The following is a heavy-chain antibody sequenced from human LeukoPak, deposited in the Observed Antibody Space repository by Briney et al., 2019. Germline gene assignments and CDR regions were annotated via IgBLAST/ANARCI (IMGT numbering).Heavy chain of an antibody. CDR1: GGSISSGGYY. Sequence: KTSQTLSLTCTVSGGSISSGGYYWSWIRQPPGKGLEWIGEINHSGSTNYNPSLKSRVTISVDTSKNQFSLKLSSVTAADTAVYYCARGVVPAARVAFDIWGQGTMVTVSS. CDR3: ARGVVPAARVAFDI. D-gene: IGHD2-2*01. V-gene: IGHV4-30-2*01. CDR2: INHSGST. J-gene: IGHJ3*02.